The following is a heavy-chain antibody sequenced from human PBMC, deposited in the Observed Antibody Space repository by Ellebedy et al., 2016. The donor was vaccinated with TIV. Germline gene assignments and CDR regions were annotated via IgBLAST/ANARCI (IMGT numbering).Heavy chain of an antibody. CDR3: ARDYIRGYDRRSLDS. D-gene: IGHD5-12*01. CDR1: GFNFADHA. CDR2: IASRGTSN. V-gene: IGHV3-21*03. Sequence: GGSLRLXXTASGFNFADHAMSWFRQAPGKGPEWVSTIASRGTSNSYADSVKGRFTVSRDNAKNSLFLQMDSLRVEDTAVYYCARDYIRGYDRRSLDSWGQGTLVTVSS. J-gene: IGHJ4*02.